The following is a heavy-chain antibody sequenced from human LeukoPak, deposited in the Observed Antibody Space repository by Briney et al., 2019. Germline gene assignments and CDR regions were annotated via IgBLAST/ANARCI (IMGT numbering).Heavy chain of an antibody. CDR2: IYYSGST. D-gene: IGHD6-13*01. CDR1: GGSISSSSYY. CDR3: ARHRPDQYSSSWYYFDY. J-gene: IGHJ4*02. V-gene: IGHV4-39*01. Sequence: SETLSLTCTVAGGSISSSSYYWGWIRQPPGKGLEWSGSIYYSGSTNYNPTLKSRVTISADTSKNPSSLKLSSVTAADTAVYYCARHRPDQYSSSWYYFDYWGQGTLVTVSS.